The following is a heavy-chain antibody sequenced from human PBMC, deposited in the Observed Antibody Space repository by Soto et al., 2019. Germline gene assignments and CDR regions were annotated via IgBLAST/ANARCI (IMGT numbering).Heavy chain of an antibody. J-gene: IGHJ5*02. Sequence: QLQLQESGPGLVKPSETLSLTCTVSGGSISTSSYYWGWVRQPPGKGLEWIGSFYYSGSTYYNSSLKSRVPTPVATSEKHFSRKRSSVTAADTTVYYLARLGPANYYGPGIGWPDPCGQRTLVTVSS. V-gene: IGHV4-39*02. CDR2: FYYSGST. CDR3: ARLGPANYYGPGIGWPDP. D-gene: IGHD3-10*01. CDR1: GGSISTSSYY.